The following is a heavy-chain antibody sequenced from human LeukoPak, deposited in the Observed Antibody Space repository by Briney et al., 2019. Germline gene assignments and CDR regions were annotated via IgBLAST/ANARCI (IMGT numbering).Heavy chain of an antibody. CDR3: ARDKAQDSVYYGMDV. V-gene: IGHV3-21*06. J-gene: IGHJ6*02. CDR2: ISSGSNYI. CDR1: GFPFISYS. D-gene: IGHD6-6*01. Sequence: GGSLGLSCAASGFPFISYSMVWVRQAPGKGLEWVSSISSGSNYIYYADSVKGRFTISRDNARTSLYLQMNSLRAEDTAVYYCARDKAQDSVYYGMDVWGQGTTVTVSS.